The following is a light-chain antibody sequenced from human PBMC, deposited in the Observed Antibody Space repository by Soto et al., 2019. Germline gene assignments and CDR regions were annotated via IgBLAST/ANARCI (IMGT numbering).Light chain of an antibody. CDR1: QTISSW. CDR3: QQHTT. J-gene: IGKJ1*01. Sequence: DIQMTQSPSTLSGSVGDRVTITCRASQTISSWLAWYQQKPGKAPKLLIYAASTLQSGVPSRFSGSGSGTDFTLSISSLQPEDVATYHCQQHTTFGQGTKVDIK. V-gene: IGKV1-5*01. CDR2: AAS.